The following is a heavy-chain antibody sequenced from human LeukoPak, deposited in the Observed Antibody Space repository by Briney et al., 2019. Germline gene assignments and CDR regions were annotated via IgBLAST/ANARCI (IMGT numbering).Heavy chain of an antibody. CDR2: LSSSSTYI. CDR1: GFTFSVYS. J-gene: IGHJ4*02. Sequence: GVSLRLSCAASGFTFSVYSMNRVRQAPGKGLEWVSALSSSSTYIYYVDSVKGRFTISRDNAKNSMYLQMNRLRAEDTAIYFCERVRRRSSAYDYSDYWGQGTLVTVSA. CDR3: ERVRRRSSAYDYSDY. D-gene: IGHD6-19*01. V-gene: IGHV3-21*06.